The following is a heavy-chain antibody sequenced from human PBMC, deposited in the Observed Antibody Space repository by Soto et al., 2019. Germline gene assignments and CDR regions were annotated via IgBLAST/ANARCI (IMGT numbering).Heavy chain of an antibody. CDR1: GFTFSSYA. D-gene: IGHD1-1*01. CDR3: LGARPYNWFDP. CDR2: ISGSGGST. V-gene: IGHV3-23*01. Sequence: GGSLRLSCAASGFTFSSYAMSWVRQAPGKGLEWVSAISGSGGSTYYADSVEGRFTISRDNSKNTLYLQMNSLRAEDTAVYYCLGARPYNWFDPWGQGTLVTVSS. J-gene: IGHJ5*02.